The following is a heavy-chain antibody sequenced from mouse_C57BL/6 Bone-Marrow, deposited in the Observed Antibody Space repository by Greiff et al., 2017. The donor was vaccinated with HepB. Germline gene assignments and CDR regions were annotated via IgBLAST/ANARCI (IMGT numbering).Heavy chain of an antibody. CDR1: GYTFTSYW. Sequence: QVQLQQPGAELVKPGASVKLSCKASGYTFTSYWMQWVKQRPGQGLEWIGEIDPSDSYTNYNQKFKGKATLTVDTSSSTAYMQLSSLTSEDSAVYYCARWGWTGAWCDYWGQGTRVTVSA. D-gene: IGHD4-1*01. CDR3: ARWGWTGAWCDY. J-gene: IGHJ3*01. CDR2: IDPSDSYT. V-gene: IGHV1-50*01.